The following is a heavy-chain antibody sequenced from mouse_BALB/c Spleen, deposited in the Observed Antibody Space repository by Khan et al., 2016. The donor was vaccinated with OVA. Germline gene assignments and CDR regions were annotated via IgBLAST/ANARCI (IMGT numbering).Heavy chain of an antibody. V-gene: IGHV1-77*01. J-gene: IGHJ3*01. CDR2: IYPGSGST. CDR1: GYTFTDYV. CDR3: AKNYASWFAY. Sequence: VQLQESGPELVKPGASVKMSCKASGYTFTDYVITWVKQRTGQGLEWIGAIYPGSGSTYYNEKFKGKATLTADKSSNTAYMQLSSLTSEDSAVYFCAKNYASWFAYWGQGTLVTVSA.